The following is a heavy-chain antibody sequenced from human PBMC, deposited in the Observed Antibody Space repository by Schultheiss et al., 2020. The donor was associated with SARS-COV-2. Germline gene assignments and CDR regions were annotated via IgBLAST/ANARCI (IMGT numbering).Heavy chain of an antibody. D-gene: IGHD3-3*01. Sequence: GESLKISCAASGFTFSSYGMHWVRQAPGKGLEWVAVIWYDGSNKYYADSVKGRFTISRDNSKNTLYLQMNSLRAEDTAVYYCAKDGGITIFGVVSLDGMDVWGQGTTVTVSS. V-gene: IGHV3-33*06. CDR1: GFTFSSYG. CDR2: IWYDGSNK. J-gene: IGHJ6*02. CDR3: AKDGGITIFGVVSLDGMDV.